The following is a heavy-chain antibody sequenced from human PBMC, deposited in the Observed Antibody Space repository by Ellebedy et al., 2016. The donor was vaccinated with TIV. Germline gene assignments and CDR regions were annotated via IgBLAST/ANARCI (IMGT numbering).Heavy chain of an antibody. V-gene: IGHV3-23*01. CDR3: TSGYSYAYPH. J-gene: IGHJ4*02. Sequence: GESLKISCAASGFTFKNYAMNWVRQAPGKGLEWVSSIISSGINTFYADCVKGRFTISRDNSKNTLYLQMNSLKTEDTAVYYCTSGYSYAYPHWGQGTLVTVSS. CDR2: IISSGINT. CDR1: GFTFKNYA. D-gene: IGHD5-18*01.